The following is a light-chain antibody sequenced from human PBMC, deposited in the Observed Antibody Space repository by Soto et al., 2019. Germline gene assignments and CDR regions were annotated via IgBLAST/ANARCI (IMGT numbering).Light chain of an antibody. CDR1: QSVSGS. V-gene: IGKV3-11*01. Sequence: EIVLTQSPATLSLSPGERATLSCRASQSVSGSLAWYQQKPGQAPRLLIYDVSNRATGIPARFSGSGSGTDFPLTISSLEPEDFALYYCQQRSNWVYTFGQGTKLEIK. CDR2: DVS. CDR3: QQRSNWVYT. J-gene: IGKJ2*01.